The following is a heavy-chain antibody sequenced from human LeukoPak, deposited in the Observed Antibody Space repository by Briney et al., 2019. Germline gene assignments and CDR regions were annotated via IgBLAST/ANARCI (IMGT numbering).Heavy chain of an antibody. D-gene: IGHD3-22*01. V-gene: IGHV1-24*01. Sequence: GASVKVSCKVSGYALTELSMHWVRQAPGNGLEGMGGFDAEDGETIYAQKFQGRVTMTEDTSTDTAYMELSSLTSEDTAVYYCATDGNYYDSSGYYKRWGQGTLVTVSS. CDR3: ATDGNYYDSSGYYKR. CDR1: GYALTELS. J-gene: IGHJ4*02. CDR2: FDAEDGET.